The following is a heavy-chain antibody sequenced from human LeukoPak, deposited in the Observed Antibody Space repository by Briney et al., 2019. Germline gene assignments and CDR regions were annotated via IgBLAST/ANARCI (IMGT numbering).Heavy chain of an antibody. CDR2: INPSGGST. Sequence: ASVKVSCKASGYTFTSYYMHWVRQAPGQGLEWMGIINPSGGSTSYAQKFQGRVTMTRDTSTSTVYMELSSLRSEDTAVYYCARTGLPPPGIFTPEWPDYYYGMDVWAKGPRSPSP. CDR3: ARTGLPPPGIFTPEWPDYYYGMDV. V-gene: IGHV1-46*01. D-gene: IGHD2-8*01. J-gene: IGHJ6*02. CDR1: GYTFTSYY.